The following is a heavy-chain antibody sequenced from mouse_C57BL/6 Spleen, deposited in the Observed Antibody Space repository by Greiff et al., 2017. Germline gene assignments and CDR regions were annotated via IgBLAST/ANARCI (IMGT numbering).Heavy chain of an antibody. CDR1: GYTFTDYE. J-gene: IGHJ2*01. Sequence: VQLQQSGAELVRPGASVTLSCKASGYTFTDYEMHWVKQTPVHGLEWIGAIDPETGGTAYNQKFKGKAILTADKSSSTAYMELRSLTSADSAVYYCTRLYDGYYVGYWGQGTTLTVSS. CDR2: IDPETGGT. CDR3: TRLYDGYYVGY. D-gene: IGHD2-3*01. V-gene: IGHV1-15*01.